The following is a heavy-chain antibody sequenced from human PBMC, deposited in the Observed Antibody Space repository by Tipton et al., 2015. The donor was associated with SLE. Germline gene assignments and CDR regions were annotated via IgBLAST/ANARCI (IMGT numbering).Heavy chain of an antibody. CDR3: ARHLYNIGWNHFDY. V-gene: IGHV4-39*01. CDR1: GDSIRSSGFF. J-gene: IGHJ4*02. D-gene: IGHD6-19*01. CDR2: IFHIGSI. Sequence: TLSLTCTVSGDSIRSSGFFWGWIRQPPGKGLEWIGSIFHIGSINYNPSLRSQVTMSMDTSKNQFSLRLSSVTAADTAVYYCARHLYNIGWNHFDYWGPGTLVTVSS.